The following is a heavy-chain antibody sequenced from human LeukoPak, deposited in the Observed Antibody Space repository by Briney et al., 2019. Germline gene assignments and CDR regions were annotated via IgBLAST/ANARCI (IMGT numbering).Heavy chain of an antibody. V-gene: IGHV3-23*01. CDR3: AKTSYSSSLPYY. J-gene: IGHJ4*02. CDR1: GFTFSTYA. D-gene: IGHD6-6*01. CDR2: ISSSGSNT. Sequence: GGSPRLSCAASGFTFSTYAMSWVRQAPGKGLEWVSLISSSGSNTYYADSVKGRFTISRDNSKNTLYLQMNSLRAEDTAVYFCAKTSYSSSLPYYWGQGTLVTVSS.